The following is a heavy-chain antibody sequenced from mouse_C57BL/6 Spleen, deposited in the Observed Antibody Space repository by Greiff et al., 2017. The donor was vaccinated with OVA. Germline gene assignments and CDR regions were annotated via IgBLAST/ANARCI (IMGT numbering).Heavy chain of an antibody. CDR3: TTWGSGFAY. CDR2: IDPENGDT. Sequence: EVQLQQSGAELVRPGASVKLSCTASGFNIKDDYMHWVKQRPEQGLEWIGWIDPENGDTEYASKFQGKATITADTSSNTAYLQLSSLTSEDTAVYYCTTWGSGFAYWGQGTLVTVSA. V-gene: IGHV14-4*01. CDR1: GFNIKDDY. J-gene: IGHJ3*01.